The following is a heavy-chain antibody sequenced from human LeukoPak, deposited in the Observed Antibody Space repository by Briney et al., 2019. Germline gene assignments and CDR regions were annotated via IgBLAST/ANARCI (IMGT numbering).Heavy chain of an antibody. J-gene: IGHJ4*02. V-gene: IGHV1-2*02. D-gene: IGHD1-26*01. CDR3: ARGHVGATDFDY. CDR1: GYTFTGYY. Sequence: ASVRVSCKASGYTFTGYYIHWVRQAPGQGLEWMGWIYPDSGGTNYAQKFQGRVTMTRDTSISTAYMELSRLRSDDTAVYYCARGHVGATDFDYWGQGTLVTVSS. CDR2: IYPDSGGT.